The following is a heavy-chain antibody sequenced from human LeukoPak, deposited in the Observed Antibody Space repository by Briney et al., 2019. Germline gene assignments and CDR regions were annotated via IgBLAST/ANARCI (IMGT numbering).Heavy chain of an antibody. V-gene: IGHV3-23*05. D-gene: IGHD1-1*01. CDR2: INNSGTST. CDR3: ARSLKWNLVGFDY. Sequence: GSLRLSCAASGFAFSSYAINWVRQAPGKGLQWVSVINNSGTSTFYAGSVKGRFTISRDNSRNTLYLQMSSLRGEDTALYFCARSLKWNLVGFDYWGQGTLVTVSS. CDR1: GFAFSSYA. J-gene: IGHJ4*02.